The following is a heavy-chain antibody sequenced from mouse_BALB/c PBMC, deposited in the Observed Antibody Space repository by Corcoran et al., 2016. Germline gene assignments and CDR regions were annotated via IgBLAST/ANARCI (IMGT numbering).Heavy chain of an antibody. V-gene: IGHV1S136*01. CDR3: ARKYGKGGNSYYYAMDY. CDR1: GYTFTSYV. CDR2: INPYNDGT. Sequence: EVQLQQSGPELVKPGASVKMSCKASGYTFTSYVMHWVKQKPGQGLEWIGYINPYNDGTKYNEKFKGKATLTSDKSSSTAYMELSSLTSEDSAVYYCARKYGKGGNSYYYAMDYWGQGTSVTVSS. D-gene: IGHD2-10*02. J-gene: IGHJ4*01.